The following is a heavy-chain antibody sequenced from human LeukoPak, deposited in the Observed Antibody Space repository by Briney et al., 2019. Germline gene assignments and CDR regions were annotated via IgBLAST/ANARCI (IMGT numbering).Heavy chain of an antibody. CDR3: AKGEERSGLLNTHADY. V-gene: IGHV3-23*01. D-gene: IGHD3-3*01. Sequence: PGGSLRLSCAASGFTFRYYGMSWVRQAPGKGMERVAGIVGDGDITYYADSVRGRFSISRDNSKNTLYLQMNSLRADDTAVYYCAKGEERSGLLNTHADYWGQGTLVTVSS. J-gene: IGHJ4*02. CDR1: GFTFRYYG. CDR2: IVGDGDIT.